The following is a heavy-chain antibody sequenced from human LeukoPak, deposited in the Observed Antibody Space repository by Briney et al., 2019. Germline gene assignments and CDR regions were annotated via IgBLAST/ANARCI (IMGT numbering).Heavy chain of an antibody. CDR1: GFTFSSYA. V-gene: IGHV3-30-3*01. CDR3: ARCTYYYDSSGYSPYY. J-gene: IGHJ4*02. CDR2: ISYDGSNK. Sequence: PGGSLRLSCAASGFTFSSYAMHWVRQAPGKGLEWVAVISYDGSNKYYADSMKGRFTISRDNSKNTLYLQMNSLRAEDTAVYYCARCTYYYDSSGYSPYYWGQGTLVTVSS. D-gene: IGHD3-22*01.